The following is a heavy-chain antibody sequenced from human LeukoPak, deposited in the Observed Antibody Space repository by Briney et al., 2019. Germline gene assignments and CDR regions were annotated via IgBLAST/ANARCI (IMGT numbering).Heavy chain of an antibody. Sequence: SQTLSLTCSVSGDSIGSGGYYWSWIRQSPGKGLEWIGHIYHSGSSNYNPSLKSRVTISVDTSKNQFSLKLSCVTAADTAVYYCARQGRLGIGTFDIWGQGTMVTVSS. CDR2: IYHSGSS. CDR1: GDSIGSGGYY. CDR3: ARQGRLGIGTFDI. V-gene: IGHV4-30-2*06. J-gene: IGHJ3*02. D-gene: IGHD7-27*01.